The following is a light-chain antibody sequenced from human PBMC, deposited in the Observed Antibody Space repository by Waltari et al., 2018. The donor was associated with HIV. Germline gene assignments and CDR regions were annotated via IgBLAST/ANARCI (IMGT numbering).Light chain of an antibody. CDR3: CAYAAGHVSYV. CDR1: TSDVGFYDY. Sequence: QSALTQPPSVSGSPGQSVPISCSGTTSDVGFYDYVSWYLQYPGNAPKLIIFDVNQRPAGVPERFSGSKSGNTASLTISGLQTEDEADYFCCAYAAGHVSYVFGNGTAVAVL. V-gene: IGLV2-11*01. CDR2: DVN. J-gene: IGLJ1*01.